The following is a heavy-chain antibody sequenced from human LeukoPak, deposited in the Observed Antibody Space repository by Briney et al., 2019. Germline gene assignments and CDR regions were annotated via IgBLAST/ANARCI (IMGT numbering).Heavy chain of an antibody. D-gene: IGHD4-17*01. J-gene: IGHJ5*02. CDR2: INPNSGVA. CDR3: ARALYSGGDYVQPAGYWFDP. CDR1: GYTCTAYY. Sequence: ASVKVSCKASGYTCTAYYMHWVRQAPGQGLEWMGWINPNSGVANYAQKFQCRVTMTRDTSISTAYMELSRLRSDDTAVYYCARALYSGGDYVQPAGYWFDPWGQGTLVTVSS. V-gene: IGHV1-2*02.